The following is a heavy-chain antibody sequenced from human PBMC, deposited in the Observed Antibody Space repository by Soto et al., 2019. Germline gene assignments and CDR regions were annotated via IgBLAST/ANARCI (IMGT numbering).Heavy chain of an antibody. V-gene: IGHV3-30*18. CDR3: AKETLPYYYGSGSYIDY. CDR1: GFTFSSYG. CDR2: ISYDGSNK. D-gene: IGHD3-10*01. Sequence: QVQLVESGGGVVQPGRSLRLSCAASGFTFSSYGMHWVRQAPGKGLEWVAVISYDGSNKYYADSVKGRFPISRDNSKNTLYLQMNSLRAEDTAVYYCAKETLPYYYGSGSYIDYWGQGTLVTVSS. J-gene: IGHJ4*02.